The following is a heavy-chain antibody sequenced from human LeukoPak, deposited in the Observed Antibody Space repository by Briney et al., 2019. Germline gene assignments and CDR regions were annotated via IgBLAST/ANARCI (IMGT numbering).Heavy chain of an antibody. CDR3: ARVIYDLLTGYSHAFDI. D-gene: IGHD3-9*01. CDR1: GFTVSTNF. V-gene: IGHV3-53*01. J-gene: IGHJ3*02. Sequence: SGGSLRLSCAASGFTVSTNFMSWVRQTPGRGLEWVSVIYGGGSTYYTDSVKGRFTISRDNSKNTLYLQMNSLRAEDTALYYCARVIYDLLTGYSHAFDIWGQGTMVTVST. CDR2: IYGGGST.